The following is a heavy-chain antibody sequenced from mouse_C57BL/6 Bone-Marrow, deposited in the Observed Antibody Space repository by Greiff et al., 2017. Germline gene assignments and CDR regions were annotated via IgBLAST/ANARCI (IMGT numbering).Heavy chain of an antibody. J-gene: IGHJ4*01. CDR2: ISSGGSYT. Sequence: EVQRVESGGDLVKPGGSLKLSCAASGFTFSSYGMSWVRQTPDKRLEWVATISSGGSYTYYPDSVKGRFTISRDNAKNTLYLQMSSLKSEDTAMXYCARRGFITTMDDWGQGTSVTVSS. CDR1: GFTFSSYG. CDR3: ARRGFITTMDD. D-gene: IGHD1-1*01. V-gene: IGHV5-6*01.